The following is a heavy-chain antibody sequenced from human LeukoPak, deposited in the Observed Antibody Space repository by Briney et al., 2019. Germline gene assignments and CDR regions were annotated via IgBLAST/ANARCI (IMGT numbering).Heavy chain of an antibody. Sequence: PGGSLRLSCAASGFTFSDYYMSWIRQAPGKGLEWVSYISSSSSYTNYADSVKGRFTISRDNAKNSLYLQMNSLRDYATAVYYCARDRIASAVLPGDWGQGTLVTVSS. CDR3: ARDRIASAVLPGD. D-gene: IGHD6-13*01. CDR2: ISSSSSYT. J-gene: IGHJ4*02. CDR1: GFTFSDYY. V-gene: IGHV3-11*05.